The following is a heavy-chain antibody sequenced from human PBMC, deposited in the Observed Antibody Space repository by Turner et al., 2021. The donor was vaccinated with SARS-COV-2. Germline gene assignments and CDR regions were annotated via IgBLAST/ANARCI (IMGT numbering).Heavy chain of an antibody. CDR1: GFSISTSNYY. Sequence: LQLHESGPGLVKGSETLSLTCTVSGFSISTSNYYWGWIRQPPGKGLEWLGSIYYSGSTYYNPSLKSRVTISVDTSKNQFSLKLNSVTAADTAVYYCASPGGNSGWFFAYDIWGQGTMVTVSS. V-gene: IGHV4-39*01. J-gene: IGHJ3*02. D-gene: IGHD6-19*01. CDR3: ASPGGNSGWFFAYDI. CDR2: IYYSGST.